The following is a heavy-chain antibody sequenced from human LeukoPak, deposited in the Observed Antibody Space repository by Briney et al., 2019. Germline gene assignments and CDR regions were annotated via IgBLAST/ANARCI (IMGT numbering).Heavy chain of an antibody. CDR1: GGTFNNSD. CDR3: ARDVHGDYGSGWFDP. CDR2: IMPLFGTA. Sequence: SVKVSSKTYGGTFNNSDISWVRQAPGQGLEWLGGIMPLFGTAGYAQKFQGRVTITKDESTRTVYLELTSLTSDDTAVYYCARDVHGDYGSGWFDPWGQGTLVSVSS. J-gene: IGHJ5*02. D-gene: IGHD4-17*01. V-gene: IGHV1-69*05.